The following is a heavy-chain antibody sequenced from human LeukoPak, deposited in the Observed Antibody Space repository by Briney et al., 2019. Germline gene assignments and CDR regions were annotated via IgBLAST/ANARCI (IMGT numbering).Heavy chain of an antibody. CDR2: IYSDGTT. Sequence: KPSETLSLTCSVSGASTTSYYWNWIQQAPGKGLEWIGYIYSDGTTSYSPSLRSRVTISIDTSRNQFSLKLSSVTAADAAVYYCARDTRSYDTSGYYYFDYWGQGALVTVSS. CDR3: ARDTRSYDTSGYYYFDY. V-gene: IGHV4-59*01. D-gene: IGHD3-22*01. CDR1: GASTTSYY. J-gene: IGHJ4*02.